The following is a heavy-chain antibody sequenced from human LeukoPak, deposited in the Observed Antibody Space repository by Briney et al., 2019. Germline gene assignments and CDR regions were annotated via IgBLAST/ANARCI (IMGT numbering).Heavy chain of an antibody. Sequence: GGSLRLSCAASGFTFSSYSMNWVRQAPGKGLEWVSSITSSSSYIYYADSVKGRFTISRDNAKNSLYLQMNSLRAEDTALYYCARDWRDGYRGWCYWGQGTLVTVSS. CDR2: ITSSSSYI. CDR3: ARDWRDGYRGWCY. CDR1: GFTFSSYS. D-gene: IGHD5-24*01. V-gene: IGHV3-21*04. J-gene: IGHJ4*02.